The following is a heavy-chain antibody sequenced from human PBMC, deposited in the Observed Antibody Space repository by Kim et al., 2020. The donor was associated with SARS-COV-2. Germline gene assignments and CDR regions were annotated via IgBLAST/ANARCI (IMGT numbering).Heavy chain of an antibody. D-gene: IGHD1-26*01. J-gene: IGHJ4*02. V-gene: IGHV1-8*01. Sequence: NTGYAQKFQGRVTMTRNTSISTAYMELSSLRSEDTAVYYCARGLSSGDYWGQGTLVTVSS. CDR2: NT. CDR3: ARGLSSGDY.